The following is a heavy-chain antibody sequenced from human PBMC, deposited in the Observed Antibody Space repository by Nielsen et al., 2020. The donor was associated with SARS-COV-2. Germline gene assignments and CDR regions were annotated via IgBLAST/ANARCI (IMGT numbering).Heavy chain of an antibody. CDR2: ISGDSNYI. D-gene: IGHD2-15*01. CDR1: GFTFSDYS. J-gene: IGHJ4*02. V-gene: IGHV3-21*01. Sequence: GESLKISCTGSGFTFSDYSMNWVRQAPGKGLEWVASISGDSNYIFHSELVKGRFTMSRDNGKNSLYLQMNTLRSEDTALYYCTRGFYSQSDCWGQGTLVTVSS. CDR3: TRGFYSQSDC.